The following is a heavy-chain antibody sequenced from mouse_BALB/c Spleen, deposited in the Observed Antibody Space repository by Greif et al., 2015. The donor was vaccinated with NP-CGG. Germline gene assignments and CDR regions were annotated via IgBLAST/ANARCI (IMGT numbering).Heavy chain of an antibody. Sequence: VQLQQSGAELVKPGASVKLSCTASGFNIKDTYMHWVKQRTEQGLEWIGRIDPANGNTKYDPKFQGKATITADTSSNTAYLQLSSLTSEDTAVYYCARNDGFAYWGQGTLVTVSA. D-gene: IGHD2-12*01. J-gene: IGHJ3*01. V-gene: IGHV14-3*02. CDR2: IDPANGNT. CDR3: ARNDGFAY. CDR1: GFNIKDTY.